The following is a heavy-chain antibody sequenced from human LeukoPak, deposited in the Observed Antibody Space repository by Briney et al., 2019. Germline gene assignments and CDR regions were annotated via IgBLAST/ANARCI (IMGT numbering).Heavy chain of an antibody. Sequence: ASVKVSCKASGYTFTSYAISWVRQAPGQGLEWMGWISGNNGNTNYAQKLQGRVTTTTDTSTNTAYVELRSLRSDDTAVYYCAREGSASSGPNDYWGQGTLVTVSS. CDR2: ISGNNGNT. J-gene: IGHJ4*02. CDR3: AREGSASSGPNDY. V-gene: IGHV1-18*01. D-gene: IGHD3-10*01. CDR1: GYTFTSYA.